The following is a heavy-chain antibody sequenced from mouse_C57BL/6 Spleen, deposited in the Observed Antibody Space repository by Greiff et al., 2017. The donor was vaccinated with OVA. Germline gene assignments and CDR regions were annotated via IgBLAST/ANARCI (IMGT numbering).Heavy chain of an antibody. J-gene: IGHJ2*01. CDR2: IDPSDSYT. D-gene: IGHD1-1*01. CDR3: ARRGLITTVVGDYFDY. CDR1: GYTFTSSW. V-gene: IGHV1-69*01. Sequence: QVQLQQPGAELVLPGASVKLSCKASGYTFTSSWMHWVQQRPGQGLEWIGEIDPSDSYTNYNQKFTGKSTLTVDKSSSTAYMELRSLASEDTAVYYCARRGLITTVVGDYFDYWGQGTTLTVSS.